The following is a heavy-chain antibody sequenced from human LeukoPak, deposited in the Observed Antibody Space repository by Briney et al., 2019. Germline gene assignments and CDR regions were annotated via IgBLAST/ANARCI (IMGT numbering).Heavy chain of an antibody. CDR3: ATDLKFDFDY. Sequence: PGGSLRLSCAASGFTFSSYGMHWVRQAPGKGLEWVSVIWYDGSNKYYADSVKGRFTISRDNSKDTLYLQMNSLRAEDTAVYYCATDLKFDFDYWGQGTLVTVSS. J-gene: IGHJ4*02. CDR1: GFTFSSYG. V-gene: IGHV3-33*01. CDR2: IWYDGSNK.